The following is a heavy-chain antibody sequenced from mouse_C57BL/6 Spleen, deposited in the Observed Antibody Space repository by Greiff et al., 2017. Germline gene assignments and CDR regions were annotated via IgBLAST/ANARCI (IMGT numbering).Heavy chain of an antibody. CDR1: GYTFTSYW. CDR2: IDPSDSET. CDR3: ALYDYDEGFAY. V-gene: IGHV1-52*01. J-gene: IGHJ3*01. D-gene: IGHD2-4*01. Sequence: QVQLQLSGAELVRPGSSVKLSCKASGYTFTSYWMHWVKQRPIQGLEWIGNIDPSDSETHYNQKFKDKATLTVDKSSSTADMQLSSLTSEDSAVYYCALYDYDEGFAYWGQGTLVTVSA.